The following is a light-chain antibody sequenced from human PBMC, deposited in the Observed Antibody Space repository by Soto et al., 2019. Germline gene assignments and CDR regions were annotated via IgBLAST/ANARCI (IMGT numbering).Light chain of an antibody. Sequence: EIVLTQSPATLSLSPGERATLSCRASQSVSSYLDWYQQKPGQAPRLLIYDACNKATGIPARFSGSGFGTEFTLTITSLAPADLAVNYCQQHSNWPPAFGQGTKLANK. CDR1: QSVSSY. V-gene: IGKV3-11*01. CDR3: QQHSNWPPA. CDR2: DAC. J-gene: IGKJ2*01.